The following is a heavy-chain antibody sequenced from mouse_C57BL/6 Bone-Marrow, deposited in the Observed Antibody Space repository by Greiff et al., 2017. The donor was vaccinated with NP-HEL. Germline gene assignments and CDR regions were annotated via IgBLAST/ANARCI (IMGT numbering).Heavy chain of an antibody. CDR3: ARHPFITTVVADAMDY. Sequence: EVKLMESGGDLVKPGGSLKLSCAASGFTFSSYGMSWVRQTPDKRLEWVATISSGGSYTYYPDSVKGRFTISRDNAKNTLYLQMSSLKSEDTAMYYCARHPFITTVVADAMDYWGQGTSVTVSS. CDR2: ISSGGSYT. V-gene: IGHV5-6*01. J-gene: IGHJ4*01. CDR1: GFTFSSYG. D-gene: IGHD1-1*01.